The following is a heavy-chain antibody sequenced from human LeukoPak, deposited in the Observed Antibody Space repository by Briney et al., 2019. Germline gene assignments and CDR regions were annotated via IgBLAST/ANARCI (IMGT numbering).Heavy chain of an antibody. CDR1: GFTFSSYW. V-gene: IGHV3-7*01. CDR2: IKQAGSEK. J-gene: IGHJ6*03. CDR3: VRDWSGYTDYYYMDV. Sequence: TGGSLRLSCAASGFTFSSYWMTWVRQAPGKGLEWVANIKQAGSEKYFVGSVKGRFTISRDNAKNSLYLQMNTLRAEDTAVYYCVRDWSGYTDYYYMDVWGKGTTVTVSS. D-gene: IGHD3-3*01.